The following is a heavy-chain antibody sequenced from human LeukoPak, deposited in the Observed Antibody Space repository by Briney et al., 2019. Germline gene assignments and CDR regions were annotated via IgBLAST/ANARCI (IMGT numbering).Heavy chain of an antibody. V-gene: IGHV1-69*05. CDR1: GGTFSSYA. J-gene: IGHJ5*02. CDR2: IIPIFGTA. CDR3: ARGDSSSWYGGHWFDP. Sequence: SVKVSCKASGGTFSSYAISWVRQAPGQGLEWMGRIIPIFGTANYAQEFQGRVTITTDESTSTAYMELSSLRSEDTAVYYCARGDSSSWYGGHWFDPWGQGTLVTVSS. D-gene: IGHD6-13*01.